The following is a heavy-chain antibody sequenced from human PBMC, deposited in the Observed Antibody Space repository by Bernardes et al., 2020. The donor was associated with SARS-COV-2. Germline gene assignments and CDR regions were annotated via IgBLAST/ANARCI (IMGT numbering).Heavy chain of an antibody. D-gene: IGHD3-10*01. CDR3: SSVMATWDRGLFSNTYYFYGMDV. V-gene: IGHV3-66*01. Sequence: GSLRLSCSASGLTFSDNYMTWVRQAPGQGLEWVALMYTGCSTYYADSVKGRFTVSSDNSKNTLYLQMISLRAEDTAVYYCSSVMATWDRGLFSNTYYFYGMDVWGQGTTVTVSS. CDR2: MYTGCST. J-gene: IGHJ6*02. CDR1: GLTFSDNY.